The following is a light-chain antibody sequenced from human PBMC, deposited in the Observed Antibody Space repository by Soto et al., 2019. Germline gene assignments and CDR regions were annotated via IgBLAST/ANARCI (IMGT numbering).Light chain of an antibody. J-gene: IGLJ1*01. CDR1: SSDVGGYNY. CDR2: EVS. CDR3: SSYTGSVTRV. Sequence: QAVVTQPASVSGSPGQSITISCTGTSSDVGGYNYVSWYQQHPGKAPKLMIYEVSNRPSGVSNRFSGSKSGSTASLTISGLQAEDEADYYCSSYTGSVTRVFGTGTKLTVL. V-gene: IGLV2-14*01.